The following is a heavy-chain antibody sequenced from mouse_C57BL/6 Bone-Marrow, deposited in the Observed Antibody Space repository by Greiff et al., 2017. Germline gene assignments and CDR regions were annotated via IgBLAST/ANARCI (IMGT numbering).Heavy chain of an antibody. Sequence: VQLQQPGAELVMPGASVKLSCKASGYTFTSYWMHWVKQRPGQGLEWIGEIDPSDSYTNYNQKFKGKSTLTVDKSSSTAYMQLSSLTSEDSAVYYCARHDDFDYWGQGTTLTVSS. CDR2: IDPSDSYT. V-gene: IGHV1-69*01. D-gene: IGHD2-12*01. CDR1: GYTFTSYW. CDR3: ARHDDFDY. J-gene: IGHJ2*01.